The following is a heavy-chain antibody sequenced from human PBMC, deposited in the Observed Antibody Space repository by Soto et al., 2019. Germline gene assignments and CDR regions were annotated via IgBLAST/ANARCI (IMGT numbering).Heavy chain of an antibody. Sequence: QVQLVESGGGVVQPGRSLRLSCAGSGFSFSNYGMHWVRQAPGKGLEWEALIWYDGSNKYYADSVKGRFTISRDNSKNTLYLQMSSLRNEDTAVYYCARDPRVETTLMAVFQGWGQGTLVTVSS. CDR1: GFSFSNYG. J-gene: IGHJ1*01. D-gene: IGHD3-3*01. CDR2: IWYDGSNK. V-gene: IGHV3-33*01. CDR3: ARDPRVETTLMAVFQG.